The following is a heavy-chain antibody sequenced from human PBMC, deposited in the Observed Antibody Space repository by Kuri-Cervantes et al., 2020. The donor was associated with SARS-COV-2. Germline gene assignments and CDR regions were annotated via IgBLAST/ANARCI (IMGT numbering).Heavy chain of an antibody. CDR2: IYYSGST. J-gene: IGHJ4*02. Sequence: GSLRLSCAVSGYSISSGYYWGWIRQPPGRGLEWIGYIYYSGSTNYNPSLKSRVTISVDTSKNQFSLKLSSVTAADTAVYYCTYGWELPTTRDYDYWGQGTLVTVSS. CDR3: TYGWELPTTRDYDY. D-gene: IGHD1-26*01. V-gene: IGHV4-61*01. CDR1: GYSISSGYY.